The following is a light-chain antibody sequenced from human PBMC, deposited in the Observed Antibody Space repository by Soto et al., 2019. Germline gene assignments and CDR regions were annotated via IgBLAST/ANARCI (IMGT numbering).Light chain of an antibody. V-gene: IGKV3-15*01. Sequence: EIVITQSPSTLSVSPGERATLSCRASQSVSSNLAWYQQKPGQAPRLLISGASTRATGITDGFSGSGSGTEFTLTINSLQSEDFAVYYCQQRTNWQSTFGGGTKVDIK. J-gene: IGKJ4*01. CDR2: GAS. CDR1: QSVSSN. CDR3: QQRTNWQST.